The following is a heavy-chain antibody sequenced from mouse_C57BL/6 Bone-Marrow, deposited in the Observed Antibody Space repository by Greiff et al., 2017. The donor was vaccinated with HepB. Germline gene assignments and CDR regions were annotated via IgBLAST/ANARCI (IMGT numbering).Heavy chain of an antibody. CDR1: GFTFSSYG. CDR2: ISSGGSYT. CDR3: ARRYPSDY. J-gene: IGHJ2*01. Sequence: EVKVVESGGDLVKPGGSLKLSCAASGFTFSSYGMSWVRQTPDKRLEWVATISSGGSYTYYPDSVKGRFIISRDNAKNTLYLQMSSLKSEDTAMYYCARRYPSDYWGQGTTLTVSS. V-gene: IGHV5-6*02.